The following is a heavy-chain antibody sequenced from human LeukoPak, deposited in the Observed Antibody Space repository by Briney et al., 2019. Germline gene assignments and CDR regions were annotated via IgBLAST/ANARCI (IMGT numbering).Heavy chain of an antibody. CDR2: IIPIFGTA. CDR3: ARGLHYYGSGRDAFDI. J-gene: IGHJ3*02. V-gene: IGHV1-69*13. Sequence: SVNVSCKASGGTFSSYAISWVRQAPGQGLEWMGGIIPIFGTANYAQKFQGRVTITADESTSTAYMELSSLRSEDTAVYYCARGLHYYGSGRDAFDIWGQGTMVTVSS. D-gene: IGHD3-10*01. CDR1: GGTFSSYA.